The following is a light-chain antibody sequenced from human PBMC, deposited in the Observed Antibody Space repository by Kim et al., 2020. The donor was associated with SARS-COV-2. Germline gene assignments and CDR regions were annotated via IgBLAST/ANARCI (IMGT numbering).Light chain of an antibody. CDR3: QQRSTQPPT. CDR2: DAS. J-gene: IGKJ3*01. Sequence: LAPGETATPSCAASQAISGYLAWYQQKPGQAPRLLIYDASYRATGIPARFSGSGSGTDFTLTISSLEPEDFAVYYCQQRSTQPPTFGPGTKVDIK. CDR1: QAISGY. V-gene: IGKV3-11*01.